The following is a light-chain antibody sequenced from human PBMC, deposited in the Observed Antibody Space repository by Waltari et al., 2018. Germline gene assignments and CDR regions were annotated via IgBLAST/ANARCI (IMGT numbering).Light chain of an antibody. V-gene: IGLV3-21*02. CDR2: DDS. Sequence: SYVLTQPPSVSVAPGQTARITCGGNNIGSKSVHWYQQKPGQAPVLVVYDDSDRPSGIPKRFAGSNSGNTATLTISRVEAGDEADYYCQVWDSSSDPVVFGGGTKLTVL. CDR1: NIGSKS. CDR3: QVWDSSSDPVV. J-gene: IGLJ2*01.